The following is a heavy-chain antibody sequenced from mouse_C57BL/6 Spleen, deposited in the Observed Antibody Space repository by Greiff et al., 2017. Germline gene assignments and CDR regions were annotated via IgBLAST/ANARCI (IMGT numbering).Heavy chain of an antibody. CDR3: ARYDGIPYWYFDV. V-gene: IGHV1-69*01. J-gene: IGHJ1*03. D-gene: IGHD1-1*01. CDR2: IDPSDSYT. CDR1: GYTFTSYW. Sequence: QVQLQQPGAELVMPGASVKLSCKASGYTFTSYWMHWVKQRPGQGLEWIGEIDPSDSYTNYNQKFKGKSTLTVDKSSSTAYMQLSSLTSEDSAVYYCARYDGIPYWYFDVWGTGTAVTVSS.